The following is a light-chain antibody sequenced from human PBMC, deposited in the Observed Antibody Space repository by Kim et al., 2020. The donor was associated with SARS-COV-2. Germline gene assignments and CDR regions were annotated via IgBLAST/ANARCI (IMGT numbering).Light chain of an antibody. CDR1: QGISNS. Sequence: ASVGHRVTITCRASQGISNSLAWFRQRPGKAPESLVYAASNLQSGVPSKFSGSGSGTDFTLTISSLQPEDFATYYCHQYNTFPITFGQGTRLEIK. CDR3: HQYNTFPIT. J-gene: IGKJ5*01. CDR2: AAS. V-gene: IGKV1-16*02.